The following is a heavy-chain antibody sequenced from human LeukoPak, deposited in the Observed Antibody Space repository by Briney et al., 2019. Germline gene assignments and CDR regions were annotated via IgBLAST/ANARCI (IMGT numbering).Heavy chain of an antibody. V-gene: IGHV3-21*01. D-gene: IGHD3-22*01. J-gene: IGHJ3*02. CDR3: ARGSDSSGYYYDAFDI. Sequence: GGSLRLSCAASGFTFSSYSMNWVRQAPGKELEWVSSSSSSSSYIYYADSVKGRFTISRDNAKNSLYLQMNSLRAEDTAVYYCARGSDSSGYYYDAFDIWGQGTMVTVSS. CDR2: SSSSSSYI. CDR1: GFTFSSYS.